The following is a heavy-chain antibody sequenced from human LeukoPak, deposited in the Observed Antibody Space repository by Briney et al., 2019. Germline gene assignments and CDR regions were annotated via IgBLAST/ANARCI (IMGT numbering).Heavy chain of an antibody. D-gene: IGHD6-19*01. Sequence: GGSLRLSCAASGFTFSSYEMNWVRQAPGKGLEYVSAISSNGNRAYYADSVKGRFTISRDNSKNTLYLQMSSLRAEDTAVYYCVKGSGSGWYGYWGQGTLVTVSS. CDR1: GFTFSSYE. CDR3: VKGSGSGWYGY. V-gene: IGHV3-64D*08. CDR2: ISSNGNRA. J-gene: IGHJ4*02.